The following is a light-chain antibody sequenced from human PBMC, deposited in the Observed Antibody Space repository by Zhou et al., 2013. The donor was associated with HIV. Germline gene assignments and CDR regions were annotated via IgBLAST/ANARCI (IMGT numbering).Light chain of an antibody. Sequence: IQLTQSPSSLSASVGDRVTITCRASESVDNWLAWYQQKPGRAPKVVIYKASTLESGVPLRFSGSRSGTEFTLTISSLQPDDFATYYCQQYHSWPWTFGQGTKVEIK. CDR3: QQYHSWPWT. J-gene: IGKJ1*01. CDR2: KAS. V-gene: IGKV1-5*03. CDR1: ESVDNW.